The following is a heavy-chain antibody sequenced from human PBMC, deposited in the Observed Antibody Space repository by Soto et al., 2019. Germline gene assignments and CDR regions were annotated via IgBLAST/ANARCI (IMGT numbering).Heavy chain of an antibody. CDR1: GGSITSYD. V-gene: IGHV4-59*01. J-gene: IGHJ4*02. Sequence: QVQLQESGPGLVKPSETLSLTCTVSGGSITSYDWNWIRQPPGKGLEWIGYIYSSGRTNYNPSLKGRVTMSLDTSKNKVSLNASSVTAADTAVYYCAATPRYWGQGRLVTVSS. CDR2: IYSSGRT. CDR3: AATPRY. D-gene: IGHD1-26*01.